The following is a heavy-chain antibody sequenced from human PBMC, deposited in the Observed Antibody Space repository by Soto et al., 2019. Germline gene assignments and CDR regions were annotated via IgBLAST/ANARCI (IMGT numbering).Heavy chain of an antibody. CDR2: INPSGGDT. D-gene: IGHD3-3*01. V-gene: IGHV1-46*03. Sequence: ASMKVSCKASGYTFTNYYIHWVRQAPGQGLEWMGIINPSGGDTTFAQKFQGRVTVTRDTSTSTVYMELNSLRSEDTAVYYCVNSAFYRAIFVYWGQGTLVTVSS. CDR3: VNSAFYRAIFVY. J-gene: IGHJ4*02. CDR1: GYTFTNYY.